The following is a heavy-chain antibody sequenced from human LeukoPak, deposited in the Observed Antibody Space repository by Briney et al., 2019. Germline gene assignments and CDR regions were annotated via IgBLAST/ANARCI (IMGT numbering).Heavy chain of an antibody. Sequence: GGSLRLSCAASGFTFSSYSMNWVRQAPGKGLEWVSYISSSSSTIYYADSVKGRFTISRDNAKNSLYLQMNSLRAEDTAVYYCARILRAGGYPNFDYWGQGTLVTVSP. CDR3: ARILRAGGYPNFDY. CDR2: ISSSSSTI. J-gene: IGHJ4*02. V-gene: IGHV3-48*01. CDR1: GFTFSSYS. D-gene: IGHD3-10*01.